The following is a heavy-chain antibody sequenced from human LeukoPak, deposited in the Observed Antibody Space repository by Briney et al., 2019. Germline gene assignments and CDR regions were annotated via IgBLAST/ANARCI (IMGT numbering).Heavy chain of an antibody. Sequence: ASVKVSCTASGYTFTGYHMHWLRQAPGQGLEWMGWINPNSGDTNYAQRFQGRVTLTRDTSISTAYMELSRLSDDTAVYYCARDQGGVWGHYDYWGQGTVVIVSS. CDR1: GYTFTGYH. CDR3: ARDQGGVWGHYDY. J-gene: IGHJ4*02. CDR2: INPNSGDT. D-gene: IGHD3-16*01. V-gene: IGHV1-2*02.